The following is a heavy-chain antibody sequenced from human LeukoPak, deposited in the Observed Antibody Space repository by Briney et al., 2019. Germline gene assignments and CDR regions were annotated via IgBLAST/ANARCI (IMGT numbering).Heavy chain of an antibody. Sequence: PSETLSLTCAVYGGSFSGYYWSWIRQPPGKGLEWIGEINHSGSTNYNPSLKSRVTISVDTSKNQFSLKLSSVTAADTAVYYCARVSSGGGADYWGQGTLVTVSS. V-gene: IGHV4-34*01. J-gene: IGHJ4*02. CDR1: GGSFSGYY. CDR3: ARVSSGGGADY. D-gene: IGHD6-6*01. CDR2: INHSGST.